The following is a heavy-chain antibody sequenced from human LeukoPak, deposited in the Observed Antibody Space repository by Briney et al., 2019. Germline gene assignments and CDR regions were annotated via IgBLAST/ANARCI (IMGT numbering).Heavy chain of an antibody. CDR2: ISYDGSNK. V-gene: IGHV3-30*18. CDR1: GFTFSSCG. J-gene: IGHJ6*04. D-gene: IGHD6-13*01. CDR3: AKEAYSSSWYVRDYYYGMDV. Sequence: GRSLRLSCAASGFTFSSCGMHWVRQAPGKGLEWVAVISYDGSNKYYADSVKGRFTISRDNSKNTLYLQMNSLRAEDTAVYYCAKEAYSSSWYVRDYYYGMDVWGNGTTVTVSS.